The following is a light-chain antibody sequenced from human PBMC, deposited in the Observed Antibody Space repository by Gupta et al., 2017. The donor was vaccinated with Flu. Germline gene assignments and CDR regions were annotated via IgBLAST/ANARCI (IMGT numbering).Light chain of an antibody. CDR3: QHYNNWPPSIT. CDR2: GAS. V-gene: IGKV3-15*01. J-gene: IGKJ5*01. Sequence: EIVMTQSPASLSVSPGERATLSCRASQSVSSNLAWYQHKPGQAPRLLIYGASTTATGIPARFSGSGSGTEFTLTINSLQSEDFAVYYCQHYNNWPPSITFGQGTRLEIK. CDR1: QSVSSN.